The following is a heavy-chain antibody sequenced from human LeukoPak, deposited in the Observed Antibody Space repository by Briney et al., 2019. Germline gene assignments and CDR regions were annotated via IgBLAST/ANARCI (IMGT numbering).Heavy chain of an antibody. Sequence: GGSLRLSCAASGFTFSSYAMHWVRQAPGKGLEWVAVISYDGSNKYYADSVKGRFAISRDNSKNTLYLQMNSLRAEDTAVYYCARAGRAVAAPASLDYWGQGTLVTVSS. CDR2: ISYDGSNK. V-gene: IGHV3-30*09. J-gene: IGHJ4*02. CDR3: ARAGRAVAAPASLDY. CDR1: GFTFSSYA. D-gene: IGHD6-19*01.